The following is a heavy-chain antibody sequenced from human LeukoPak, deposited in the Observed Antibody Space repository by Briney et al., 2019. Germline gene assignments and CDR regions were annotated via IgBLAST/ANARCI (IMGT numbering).Heavy chain of an antibody. CDR3: ARDDFDWLLDY. J-gene: IGHJ4*02. V-gene: IGHV3-48*04. Sequence: PGGSLRLSCEASGFTFSTYSMNWVRQAPGKGLEWVSYINSSGIVIYYADSVKGRFTISRDNAKNSLYLQMNSLRAEDTAVYYCARDDFDWLLDYWGQGTLVTVSS. D-gene: IGHD3-9*01. CDR1: GFTFSTYS. CDR2: INSSGIVI.